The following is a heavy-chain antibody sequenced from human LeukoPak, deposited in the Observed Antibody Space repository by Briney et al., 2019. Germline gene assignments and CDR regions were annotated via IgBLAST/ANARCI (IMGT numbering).Heavy chain of an antibody. CDR3: ARAGSDCSSTSCYYFDY. D-gene: IGHD2-2*01. CDR1: GFTFSSYS. Sequence: PGGSLRLSCAASGFTFSSYSMNWVRQAPGKGLEWVSYISSSSSTIYYADSVKGRFTISRDNAKNSLYLQMYSLRAEDTAVYYCARAGSDCSSTSCYYFDYWGQGTLVTVSS. V-gene: IGHV3-48*04. J-gene: IGHJ4*02. CDR2: ISSSSSTI.